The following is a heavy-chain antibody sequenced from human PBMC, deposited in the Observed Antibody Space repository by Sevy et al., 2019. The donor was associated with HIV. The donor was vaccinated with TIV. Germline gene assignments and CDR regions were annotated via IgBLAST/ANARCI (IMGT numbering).Heavy chain of an antibody. CDR3: ARKRNYYYGSGSYYNFDY. CDR1: GYSFTSYW. V-gene: IGHV5-51*01. CDR2: IYPGDSDT. D-gene: IGHD3-10*01. J-gene: IGHJ4*02. Sequence: GESLKISCKGSGYSFTSYWIGWVCQMPGKGLEWMGIIYPGDSDTRDSPSFQGQVTISADKSISTACLQWSSLKASDTAMYYCARKRNYYYGSGSYYNFDYWGQGTLVTVSS.